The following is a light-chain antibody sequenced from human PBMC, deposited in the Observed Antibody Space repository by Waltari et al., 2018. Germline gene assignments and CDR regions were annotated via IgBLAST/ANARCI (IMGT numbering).Light chain of an antibody. CDR1: SSDVGSYDL. Sequence: QSALTQPASVSGSPGQSITIPCTGTSSDVGSYDLVPWYQQHPGKAPKLMIYEVTKRPSGVSNRFSGSKSGNTASLTLSGLQAEDEADYYCCSYAGSSTWVFGGGTKLTVL. CDR2: EVT. CDR3: CSYAGSSTWV. V-gene: IGLV2-23*02. J-gene: IGLJ3*02.